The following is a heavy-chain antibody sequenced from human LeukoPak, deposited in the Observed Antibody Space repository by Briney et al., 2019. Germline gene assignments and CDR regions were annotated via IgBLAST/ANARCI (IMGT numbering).Heavy chain of an antibody. V-gene: IGHV3-30-3*01. D-gene: IGHD6-13*01. J-gene: IGHJ5*02. CDR3: XXVAAAAGIRWFDP. Sequence: PGGSLRLSCAASGFTFSSYAMHWVRQAPGKGLEWVAVISYDGSNKYYADSVKGRFTISRDNSKNTLYLQMNSLRAEDTAVYYXXXVAAAAGIRWFDPWGQGTLVTVSS. CDR1: GFTFSSYA. CDR2: ISYDGSNK.